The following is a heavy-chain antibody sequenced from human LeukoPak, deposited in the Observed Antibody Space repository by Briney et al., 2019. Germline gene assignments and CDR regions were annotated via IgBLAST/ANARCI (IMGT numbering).Heavy chain of an antibody. CDR3: ARGSIAVADSYYYYGMDV. D-gene: IGHD6-19*01. CDR1: GFTFSSYA. V-gene: IGHV3-23*01. Sequence: PGGSLRLSCAASGFTFSSYAMSWVRQAPGKGLEWVSSISGSGNRTYYADSVKGRFTISRDNSKNTLYLQMNSLRAEDTAVYYCARGSIAVADSYYYYGMDVWGQGTTVTVSS. J-gene: IGHJ6*02. CDR2: ISGSGNRT.